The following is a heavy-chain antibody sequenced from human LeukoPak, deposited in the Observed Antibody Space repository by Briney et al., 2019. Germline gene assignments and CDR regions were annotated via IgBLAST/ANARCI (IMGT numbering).Heavy chain of an antibody. CDR1: GGSFSGYY. CDR3: ARGPWTTVTSFDY. V-gene: IGHV4-59*01. J-gene: IGHJ4*02. CDR2: IYYSGST. D-gene: IGHD4-17*01. Sequence: SETLSLTCAVYGGSFSGYYWSWIRQPPGKGLEWIGYIYYSGSTNYNPSLKSRVTISVDTSKNQFSLKLSSVTAADTAVYYCARGPWTTVTSFDYWGQGTLVTVSS.